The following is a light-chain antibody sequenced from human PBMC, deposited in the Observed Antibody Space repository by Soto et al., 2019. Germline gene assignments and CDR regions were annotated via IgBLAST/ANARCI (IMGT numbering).Light chain of an antibody. CDR2: HAS. J-gene: IGKJ1*01. CDR1: QSVSNSY. V-gene: IGKV3-20*01. CDR3: QQYGSSPQT. Sequence: TQSPVTLSLSPGERATLSCRASQSVSNSYLAWDQQKPGQAPRLLIYHASSRATGIPDRFSGSGSGTDFTLTISRLEPEDFAVYYCQQYGSSPQTFGQGTKVDI.